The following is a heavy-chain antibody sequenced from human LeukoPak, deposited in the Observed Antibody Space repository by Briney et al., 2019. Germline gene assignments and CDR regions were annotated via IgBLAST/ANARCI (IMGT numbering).Heavy chain of an antibody. J-gene: IGHJ4*02. Sequence: GGSLRLSCAASGFTLSNYEMNWVRQAPGKGLEWVSYISSSGSAIYYADSVTGRFTISRDNAKNSLYLQMNSLRAEDTAVYYCASSWLVHGYWGQGTLVTVSS. V-gene: IGHV3-48*03. CDR3: ASSWLVHGY. D-gene: IGHD6-19*01. CDR2: ISSSGSAI. CDR1: GFTLSNYE.